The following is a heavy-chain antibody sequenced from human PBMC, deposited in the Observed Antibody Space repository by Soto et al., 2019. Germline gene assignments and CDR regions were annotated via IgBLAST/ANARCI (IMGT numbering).Heavy chain of an antibody. J-gene: IGHJ4*02. V-gene: IGHV4-34*01. CDR1: GGSFSGYY. CDR3: ARGRGVAVVLVAATPAGFDY. Sequence: QVQLQQWGAGLLKPSETLSLTCAVYGGSFSGYYWSWIRQPPGKGLEWIGEINQSGSTNYNPSLKSRVTISVDTSKNQFSLKLSSVTAADTAVYYCARGRGVAVVLVAATPAGFDYWGQGTLVTVSS. D-gene: IGHD2-15*01. CDR2: INQSGST.